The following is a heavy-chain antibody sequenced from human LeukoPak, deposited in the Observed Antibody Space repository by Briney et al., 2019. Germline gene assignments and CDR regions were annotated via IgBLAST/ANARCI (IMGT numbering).Heavy chain of an antibody. V-gene: IGHV4-59*01. CDR2: IYYSGST. J-gene: IGHJ6*02. Sequence: LETLSLTCTVSGGSISSYYWSWIRQPPGKGLEWIGYIYYSGSTNYNPSLKSRVTISVDTSKNQFSLKLSSVTAADTAVYYCARAYYYYGMDVWGQGTTVTVSS. CDR1: GGSISSYY. CDR3: ARAYYYYGMDV.